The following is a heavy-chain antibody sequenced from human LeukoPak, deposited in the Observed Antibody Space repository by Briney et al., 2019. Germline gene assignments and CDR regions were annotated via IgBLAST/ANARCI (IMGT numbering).Heavy chain of an antibody. Sequence: GGSLRLSCAASGFTLSSYGIHWVRQAPGKGLEWVEFIQYDGSNKYYADSVKGRFTISRDNSKNTLYLQMSSLRAEDTAVYYCAKDALAIVILTQLYFDYWGQGTLVTVSS. CDR1: GFTLSSYG. D-gene: IGHD3-22*01. CDR3: AKDALAIVILTQLYFDY. J-gene: IGHJ4*02. CDR2: IQYDGSNK. V-gene: IGHV3-30*02.